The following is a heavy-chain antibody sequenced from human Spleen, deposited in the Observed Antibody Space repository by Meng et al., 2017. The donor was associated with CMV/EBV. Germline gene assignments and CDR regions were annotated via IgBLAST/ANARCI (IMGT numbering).Heavy chain of an antibody. CDR2: IYPGDPDT. D-gene: IGHD6-6*01. J-gene: IGHJ3*02. CDR3: AYAARGDAFDI. V-gene: IGHV5-51*01. CDR1: GFTFSGYW. Sequence: GESLKISCEGAGFTFSGYWIAWVRQMPGKGLEWMGIIYPGDPDTRYSPSFQGQVAMSADKSINTVYLQWSSLKASDTAMYYCAYAARGDAFDIWGQGTMVTVSS.